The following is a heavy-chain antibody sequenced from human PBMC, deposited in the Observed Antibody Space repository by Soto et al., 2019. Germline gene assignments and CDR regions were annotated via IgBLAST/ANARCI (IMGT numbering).Heavy chain of an antibody. V-gene: IGHV4-59*01. J-gene: IGHJ4*02. CDR2: IYYRGST. CDR1: GGSISSYY. CDR3: ARGRSFRLVGVPLDS. D-gene: IGHD3-16*02. Sequence: SETLSLTCIVSGGSISSYYWSWIRQPPGKGLEWIGYIYYRGSTNYNPSLKSRVTISVDTSKNQFSLKLTSMTAADTAVYYCARGRSFRLVGVPLDSWGQGTLVTVSS.